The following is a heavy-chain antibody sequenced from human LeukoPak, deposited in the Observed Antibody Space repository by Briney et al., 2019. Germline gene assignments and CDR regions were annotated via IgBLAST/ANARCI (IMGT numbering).Heavy chain of an antibody. J-gene: IGHJ3*02. CDR1: GFSFSTYS. CDR2: IGSSGGHI. Sequence: GGSLRLSCAASGFSFSTYSMNWVRQAPGKGLEGVSIIGSSGGHIYYADSMKGRFTISRDNAQNSLFLQMNSLRAEDTAVYYCARVGRGATREDAFDIWGQGTMVTVSS. D-gene: IGHD1-26*01. V-gene: IGHV3-21*01. CDR3: ARVGRGATREDAFDI.